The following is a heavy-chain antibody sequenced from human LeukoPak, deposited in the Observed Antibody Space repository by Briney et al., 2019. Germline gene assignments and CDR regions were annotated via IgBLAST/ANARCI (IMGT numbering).Heavy chain of an antibody. D-gene: IGHD2-8*02. J-gene: IGHJ4*01. V-gene: IGHV4-61*02. CDR3: AREFTGGTYYFDY. CDR2: IYTNGST. Sequence: SETLSLTCTVSGGSISSGSYYWHWIRQPAGKGLEWVGRIYTNGSTNYNPSLKSRVTISVDTSKNQFSLTLTSVTAADTAVYYCAREFTGGTYYFDYWGHGTLVTVSS. CDR1: GGSISSGSYY.